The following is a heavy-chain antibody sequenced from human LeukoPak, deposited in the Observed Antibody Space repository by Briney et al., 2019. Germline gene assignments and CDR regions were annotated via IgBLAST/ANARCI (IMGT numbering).Heavy chain of an antibody. CDR3: ARGGTYCPDY. CDR1: GFTVSSNY. V-gene: IGHV3-48*02. Sequence: PGGSLRLSCAASGFTVSSNYMSWVRQAPGKGLEWVSYISSSSSPIFYADSVKGRFTISRDNAKNSLYLQMNSLRDEATAVYYCARGGTYCPDYWGQGTLVTVSS. J-gene: IGHJ4*02. CDR2: ISSSSSPI. D-gene: IGHD1-26*01.